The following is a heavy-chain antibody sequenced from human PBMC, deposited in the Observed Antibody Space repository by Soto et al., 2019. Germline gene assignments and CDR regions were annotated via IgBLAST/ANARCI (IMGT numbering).Heavy chain of an antibody. CDR2: IGGGGVTK. CDR3: AKDGHIWNFYYHMDV. Sequence: EEQLLESGGGLVQPGGSLIVSCAASGFIFRNHAMTWVRQAPGKGLEWVSTIGGGGVTKYYADSVKGRFTISSDNSKSTVFLQMNSLRAEDTALYYCAKDGHIWNFYYHMDVWGKGTAVTVSS. D-gene: IGHD3-3*02. J-gene: IGHJ6*03. CDR1: GFIFRNHA. V-gene: IGHV3-23*01.